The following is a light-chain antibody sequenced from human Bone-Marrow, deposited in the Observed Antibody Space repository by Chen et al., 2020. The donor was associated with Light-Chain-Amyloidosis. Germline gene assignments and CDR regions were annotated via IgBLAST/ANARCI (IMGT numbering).Light chain of an antibody. V-gene: IGLV2-14*01. Sequence: QSALTQPASVSGSPGQSITISCTGTSSDVGGDNHVSWYQQHPDKAPKLMIYEVINRPSWVPDRFSGSKSDNTASLTLSGLQTEDEADYFCSSYTITNTLVFGSGTRVTVL. CDR1: SSDVGGDNH. J-gene: IGLJ1*01. CDR3: SSYTITNTLV. CDR2: EVI.